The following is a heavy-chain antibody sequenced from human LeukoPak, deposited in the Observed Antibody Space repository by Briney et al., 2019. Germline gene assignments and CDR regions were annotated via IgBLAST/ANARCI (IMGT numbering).Heavy chain of an antibody. CDR3: ATSLGGGYFDY. CDR2: IYYSGST. J-gene: IGHJ4*02. D-gene: IGHD3-16*01. CDR1: GGSISSSSYY. Sequence: SETLSLTCTVSGGSISSSSYYWGWIRQPPGKGLEWIGSIYYSGSTYYNPSLKSRVTISVDTSKNQFSLKLSSVTAADTAIYYCATSLGGGYFDYWGQGSLVTVSS. V-gene: IGHV4-39*07.